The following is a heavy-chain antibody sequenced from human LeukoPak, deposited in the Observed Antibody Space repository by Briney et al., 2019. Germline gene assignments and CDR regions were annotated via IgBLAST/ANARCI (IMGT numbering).Heavy chain of an antibody. V-gene: IGHV4-59*01. D-gene: IGHD6-19*01. CDR3: ARENSQGYSGGWYARSYYFDY. Sequence: SETLSLTCTVSGDSIRGYYWSWFRQPPGKGLEWIGYIYYSGSTTYNPSLKSRVTISVETSKNQFSLKVKSVTAADTAVYYCARENSQGYSGGWYARSYYFDYWGQGTLVTVSS. CDR2: IYYSGST. J-gene: IGHJ4*02. CDR1: GDSIRGYY.